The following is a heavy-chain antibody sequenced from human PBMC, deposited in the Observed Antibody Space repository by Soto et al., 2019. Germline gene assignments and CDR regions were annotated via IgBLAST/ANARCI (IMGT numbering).Heavy chain of an antibody. D-gene: IGHD6-13*01. V-gene: IGHV4-59*12. CDR1: GGSISSYY. CDR2: IYYSGST. Sequence: SETLSLTCTVSGGSISSYYWSWIRQPPGKGLEWIGYIYYSGSTNYNPSLKSRVTISVDTSKNQFSLKASDTAMYYCARSAAAGHYYYYGMDVWGQGTTVTVSS. CDR3: ARSAAAGHYYYYGMDV. J-gene: IGHJ6*02.